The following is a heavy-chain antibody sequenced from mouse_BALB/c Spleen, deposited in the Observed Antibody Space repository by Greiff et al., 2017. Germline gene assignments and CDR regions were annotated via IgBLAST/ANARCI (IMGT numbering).Heavy chain of an antibody. V-gene: IGHV3-8*02. D-gene: IGHD2-1*01. CDR1: GDTFTSGY. CDR2: ISYSGST. Sequence: EVKLQESGPSLVKPSQTLSLTCSVTGDTFTSGYWNWIRKFPGNKLEYMGYISYSGSTYYNPSLKSRISNTRDTSKNQYYLQLNSVTTEDTATYYCARGDDGKRYFDDWGQGTTLTVSS. J-gene: IGHJ2*01. CDR3: ARGDDGKRYFDD.